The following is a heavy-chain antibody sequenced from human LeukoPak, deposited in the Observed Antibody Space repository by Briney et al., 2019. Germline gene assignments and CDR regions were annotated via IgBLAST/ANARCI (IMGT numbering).Heavy chain of an antibody. J-gene: IGHJ4*02. Sequence: GGSLRLSCAASGFTFSSYTMNWVRQAPGKGLEWVAVIWYYVSNKYYADSVKGRFTISRDNSKNTLYLQMNSLRAEDTAVYYCARDRPLTTVTTSWFFDYWGQGTLVTVSS. CDR2: IWYYVSNK. CDR1: GFTFSSYT. CDR3: ARDRPLTTVTTSWFFDY. V-gene: IGHV3-33*08. D-gene: IGHD4-17*01.